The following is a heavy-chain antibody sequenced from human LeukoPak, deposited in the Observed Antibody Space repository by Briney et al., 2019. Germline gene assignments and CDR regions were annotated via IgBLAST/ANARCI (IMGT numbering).Heavy chain of an antibody. CDR3: ARVAPNRRYCSGGSCLNYFDY. CDR1: GYTFINYG. J-gene: IGHJ4*02. V-gene: IGHV1-18*01. CDR2: ISAYNGHT. D-gene: IGHD2-15*01. Sequence: ASVKVSCKASGYTFINYGITWVRQAPGQGLEWMGWISAYNGHTNYAQKLQGRVTMTTDTSTSTAYMELRSLRSDDTAVYCCARVAPNRRYCSGGSCLNYFDYWGQGTLVTVSS.